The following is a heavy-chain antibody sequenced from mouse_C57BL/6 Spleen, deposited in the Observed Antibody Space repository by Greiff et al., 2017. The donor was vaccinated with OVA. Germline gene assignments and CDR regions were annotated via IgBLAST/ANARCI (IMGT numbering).Heavy chain of an antibody. V-gene: IGHV5-4*01. CDR3: ARDKDYGYDVSYWYFDV. J-gene: IGHJ1*03. CDR2: ISDGGSYT. D-gene: IGHD2-2*01. CDR1: GFTFSSYA. Sequence: EVQRVESGGGLVKPGGSLKLSCAASGFTFSSYAMSWVRQTPEKRLEWVATISDGGSYTYYPDNVKGRFTISRDNAKNNLYLQMSHLKSEDTAMYYCARDKDYGYDVSYWYFDVWGTGTTVTVSS.